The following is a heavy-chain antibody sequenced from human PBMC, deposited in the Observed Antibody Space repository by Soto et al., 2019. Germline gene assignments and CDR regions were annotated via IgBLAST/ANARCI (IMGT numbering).Heavy chain of an antibody. Sequence: QLLQSGGGLVQPGGSLPLSCPPSGFTFVTTDFSWVRQAPGEGLEWVSTIDGSGGITYYADSVKGRFTISRDNSRNTVYLQMNSLRGDDTALYYCVKNSGWFNTWGQGALVTVSS. V-gene: IGHV3-23*01. J-gene: IGHJ5*02. CDR1: GFTFVTTD. CDR2: IDGSGGIT. CDR3: VKNSGWFNT. D-gene: IGHD3-10*01.